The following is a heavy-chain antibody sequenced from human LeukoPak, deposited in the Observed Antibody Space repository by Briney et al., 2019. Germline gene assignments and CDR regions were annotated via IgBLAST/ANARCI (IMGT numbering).Heavy chain of an antibody. D-gene: IGHD2-21*02. Sequence: GASVKVSCKASGYTFTSYGISWVRQVPGQGLEWMGWISGYNGNTNYAQKLQGRVTMTTDTSTNTAYMELRSLRSDDTALYYCARASRSCDWGWLDPWGQGTLVTVSS. V-gene: IGHV1-18*04. CDR1: GYTFTSYG. CDR3: ARASRSCDWGWLDP. J-gene: IGHJ5*02. CDR2: ISGYNGNT.